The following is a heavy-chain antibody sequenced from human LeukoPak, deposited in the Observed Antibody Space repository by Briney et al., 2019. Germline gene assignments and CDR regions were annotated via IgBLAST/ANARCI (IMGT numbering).Heavy chain of an antibody. J-gene: IGHJ4*02. D-gene: IGHD3-10*01. CDR2: IYTSGTT. Sequence: SQTLSLTCTVSGGSISSGSYYWSWIRQPAGKGLEWIGRIYTSGTTDYNPSLKSRVTISVDTSKNQFSLKLSSVTAADTAVYYCASLYGSGSYYLDHWGQGTLVTVSS. V-gene: IGHV4-61*02. CDR3: ASLYGSGSYYLDH. CDR1: GGSISSGSYY.